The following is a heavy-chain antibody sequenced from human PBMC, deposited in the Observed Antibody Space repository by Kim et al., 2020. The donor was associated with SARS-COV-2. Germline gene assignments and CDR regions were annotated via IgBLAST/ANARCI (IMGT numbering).Heavy chain of an antibody. V-gene: IGHV3-48*02. Sequence: IIYYADSVEGRFTISRDNAKNSVSLQMNSLRDAETAMYYCASRGYYIDFWGQGTLVTVSS. CDR3: ASRGYYIDF. CDR2: II. D-gene: IGHD6-13*01. J-gene: IGHJ4*02.